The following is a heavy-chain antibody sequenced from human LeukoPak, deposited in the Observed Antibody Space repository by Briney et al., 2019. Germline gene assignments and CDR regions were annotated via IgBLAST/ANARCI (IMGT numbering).Heavy chain of an antibody. CDR1: GFTFSSSF. CDR3: AREWNIQYSMGVDY. D-gene: IGHD3-3*01. CDR2: IAQDGGEK. J-gene: IGHJ4*02. Sequence: GGSLRLSCAASGFTFSSSFMSWVRQTPGKGLEWVANIAQDGGEKNYVVSVEGRFTISRDNAKNSLYLEMNLLRAEDTAVYYCAREWNIQYSMGVDYWGQGTLVTISS. V-gene: IGHV3-7*01.